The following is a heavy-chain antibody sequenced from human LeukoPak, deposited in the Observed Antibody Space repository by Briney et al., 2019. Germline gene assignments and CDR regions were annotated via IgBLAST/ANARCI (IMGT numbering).Heavy chain of an antibody. CDR1: GFTFSSYA. V-gene: IGHV3-30-3*01. CDR3: ARGYSSSWSYNWFDP. Sequence: GGSLRLSCAASGFTFSSYAMHWIRQAPGKGLEWVAVISYDGSNKYYADSVKGRFTISRDNSKNTLYLQMNSLRAEDTAVYYCARGYSSSWSYNWFDPWGQGTLVTVSS. CDR2: ISYDGSNK. D-gene: IGHD6-13*01. J-gene: IGHJ5*02.